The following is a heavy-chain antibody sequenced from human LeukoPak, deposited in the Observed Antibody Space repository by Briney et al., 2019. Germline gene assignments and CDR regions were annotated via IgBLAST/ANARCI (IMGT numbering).Heavy chain of an antibody. CDR1: AFTFSNYW. CDR2: INQDGSVR. CDR3: ARGGPTVTPADY. D-gene: IGHD4-17*01. Sequence: GGSLRLSCAASAFTFSNYWVNWVRQAPGKGLEWVANINQDGSVRDYVDSVKGRFTISRDNTKNSVYLQMNSLRAEDTGVYYCARGGPTVTPADYWGQGTLVTVSS. V-gene: IGHV3-7*04. J-gene: IGHJ4*02.